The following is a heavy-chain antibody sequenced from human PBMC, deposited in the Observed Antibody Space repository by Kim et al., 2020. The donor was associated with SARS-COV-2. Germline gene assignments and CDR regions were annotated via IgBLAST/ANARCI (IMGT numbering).Heavy chain of an antibody. CDR1: GFTFSSYA. Sequence: GGSLRLSCAASGFTFSSYAMHWVRQAPGKGLEWVAVISYDGSNKYYADSVKGRFTISRDNSKNTLYLQMNSLRAEDTAVYYCARDQVMRFVELHPGDVWGQGTTVTVSS. CDR3: ARDQVMRFVELHPGDV. D-gene: IGHD3-10*01. J-gene: IGHJ6*02. V-gene: IGHV3-30*04. CDR2: ISYDGSNK.